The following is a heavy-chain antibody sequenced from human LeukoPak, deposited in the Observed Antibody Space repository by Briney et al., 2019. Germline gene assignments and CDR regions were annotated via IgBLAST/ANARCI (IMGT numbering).Heavy chain of an antibody. CDR2: ISAYNGNT. CDR3: ARAPPRFGESNWFDP. D-gene: IGHD3-10*02. CDR1: GYTFTSYG. V-gene: IGHV1-18*01. J-gene: IGHJ5*02. Sequence: ASVKVSCKASGYTFTSYGISWVRQAPGQGLEWMGWISAYNGNTNYAQKLQGRVIMTTDTSTSTAYMELRSLRSDDTAVYYCARAPPRFGESNWFDPWGQGTLVTVSS.